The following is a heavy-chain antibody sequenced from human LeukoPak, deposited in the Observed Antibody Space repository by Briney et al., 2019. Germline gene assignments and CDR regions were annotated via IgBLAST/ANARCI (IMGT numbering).Heavy chain of an antibody. V-gene: IGHV3-21*01. CDR2: ICGRGSSI. Sequence: PGGSLRLSCAASGFTFSSYSMNWVRQAPGKGLEWVSFICGRGSSIYYADSVKGRFTISRDNAKNSLYLQMNSLRAEDSAVYYCARELEEAFDIWGQGTMVTVSS. D-gene: IGHD3-3*01. J-gene: IGHJ3*02. CDR3: ARELEEAFDI. CDR1: GFTFSSYS.